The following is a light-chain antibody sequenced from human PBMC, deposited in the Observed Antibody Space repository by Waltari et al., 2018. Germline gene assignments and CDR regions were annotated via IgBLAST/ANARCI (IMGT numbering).Light chain of an antibody. V-gene: IGKV1-5*03. Sequence: DIQMPQSPSSLFASVGDRFTIPCRASKSISNWLAWYQQKSGKAPKILSYKASTLASGVPSRFSGRGSGTEFTLTISSLQPDDFATYYCQQYNSYSLLSFGGGTKVEIK. J-gene: IGKJ4*01. CDR1: KSISNW. CDR3: QQYNSYSLLS. CDR2: KAS.